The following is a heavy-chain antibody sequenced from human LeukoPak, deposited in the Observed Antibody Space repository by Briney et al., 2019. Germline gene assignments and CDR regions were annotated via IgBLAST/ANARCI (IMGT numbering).Heavy chain of an antibody. CDR2: INHSGST. CDR1: GGSFSGYY. J-gene: IGHJ4*02. CDR3: AREPRPRPQLGYCSSTSRSRPYYFDY. Sequence: SETLSLTCAVYGGSFSGYYWSWIRQPPGKGLEWIGEINHSGSTNYNPSLKSRVTISVDTSKNQFSLKLSSVTAADTAVYYCAREPRPRPQLGYCSSTSRSRPYYFDYWGQGTLVTVSS. V-gene: IGHV4-34*01. D-gene: IGHD2-2*01.